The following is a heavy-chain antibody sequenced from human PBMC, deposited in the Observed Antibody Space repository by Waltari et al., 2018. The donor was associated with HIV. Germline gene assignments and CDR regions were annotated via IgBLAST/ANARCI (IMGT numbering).Heavy chain of an antibody. V-gene: IGHV5-51*01. Sequence: EEKLVQSGAEVKEPGESLQISCKSLGNNFAGYWVGWVRQMPGKGLEWMGVIYPGDSDAVYSPSFQGRVIMSTDSSISTVYLQWSSLRASDTAMYYCARRKGDYRTAFDIWGQGTMVTASS. CDR3: ARRKGDYRTAFDI. CDR2: IYPGDSDA. CDR1: GNNFAGYW. D-gene: IGHD4-17*01. J-gene: IGHJ3*02.